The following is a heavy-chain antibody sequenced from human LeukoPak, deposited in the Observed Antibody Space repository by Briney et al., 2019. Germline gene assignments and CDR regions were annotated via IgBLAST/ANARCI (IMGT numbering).Heavy chain of an antibody. J-gene: IGHJ6*02. CDR2: IYYSGST. Sequence: SETLSLTCTVSGGSISSSSYYWGWIRQPPGKGLEWIGSIYYSGSTYYNPSLKSRVTISVDTSKNQFSLKLSSVTAADTAVYYCARLSPPTYYDILTGYSGRYGMDVWGQGTTVTVSS. V-gene: IGHV4-39*01. D-gene: IGHD3-9*01. CDR3: ARLSPPTYYDILTGYSGRYGMDV. CDR1: GGSISSSSYY.